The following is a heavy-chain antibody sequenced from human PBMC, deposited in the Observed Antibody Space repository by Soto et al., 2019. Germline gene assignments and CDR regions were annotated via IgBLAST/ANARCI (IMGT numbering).Heavy chain of an antibody. Sequence: GESLKISCAASGFTFSSYSMNWVRQAPGKGLEWVSSISSSSSYIYYADSVKGRFTISRDNAKNSLYLQMNSLRAEDTAVYYCARDQLEYYYYGMDVWGQGTTVTVSS. J-gene: IGHJ6*02. CDR2: ISSSSSYI. D-gene: IGHD6-13*01. V-gene: IGHV3-21*01. CDR3: ARDQLEYYYYGMDV. CDR1: GFTFSSYS.